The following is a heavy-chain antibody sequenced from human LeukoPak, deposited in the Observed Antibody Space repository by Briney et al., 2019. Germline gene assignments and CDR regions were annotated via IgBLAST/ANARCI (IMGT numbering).Heavy chain of an antibody. V-gene: IGHV3-30*04. CDR1: AFTFSSYT. J-gene: IGHJ4*02. D-gene: IGHD3-10*01. CDR2: ISYDGSNK. CDR3: ARDYYKIDY. Sequence: GGSLRLSCAASAFTFSSYTIHWVRQAPGKGLEWVAVISYDGSNKFYADSVKGRFTISRDNSKNTLYLQMNSLRAEDTAVYYCARDYYKIDYWGQGTLVTVSS.